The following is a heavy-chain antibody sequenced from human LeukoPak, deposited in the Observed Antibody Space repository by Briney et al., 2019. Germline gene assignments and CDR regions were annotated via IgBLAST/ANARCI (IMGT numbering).Heavy chain of an antibody. CDR2: INHSGST. CDR3: ARTGGTYYYDSSGYYPSWFDP. Sequence: KASETLSLTCAVYGGSFSGYYWSWIRQPPGKGLEWIGEINHSGSTNYNPSLKSRVTISVDTSKNQFSLKLSSVTAADTAVYYCARTGGTYYYDSSGYYPSWFDPWGQGTLVTVSS. D-gene: IGHD3-22*01. CDR1: GGSFSGYY. V-gene: IGHV4-34*01. J-gene: IGHJ5*02.